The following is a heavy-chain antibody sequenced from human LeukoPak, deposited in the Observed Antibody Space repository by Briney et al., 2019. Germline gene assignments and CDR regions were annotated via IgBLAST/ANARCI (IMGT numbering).Heavy chain of an antibody. D-gene: IGHD5-24*01. V-gene: IGHV3-7*01. J-gene: IGHJ4*02. Sequence: GGSLRLSCAVSGFTFNNYWMTWVRQAPGKGLEWVANIKQDGSEKHHVDSVKGRFTISRDNAKNSVYLHMNSLRADDTAVYFCARGGDNGFNPPDWVFDYWGQGTLVTVSS. CDR1: GFTFNNYW. CDR3: ARGGDNGFNPPDWVFDY. CDR2: IKQDGSEK.